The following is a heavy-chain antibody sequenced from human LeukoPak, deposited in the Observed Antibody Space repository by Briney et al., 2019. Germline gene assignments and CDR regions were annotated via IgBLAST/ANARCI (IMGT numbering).Heavy chain of an antibody. V-gene: IGHV3-23*01. CDR3: AKTETTVWNYFDS. CDR2: VSGTDTRT. CDR1: GFTFRHYA. J-gene: IGHJ4*02. D-gene: IGHD4-17*01. Sequence: GGSLRLSCAASGFTFRHYAMGWVRQAPGKGLEWVSGVSGTDTRTYYADSVRGRFTISRDDSKNTLSLQMSRLRVDDTAFYYCAKTETTVWNYFDSWGQGTLVTVSS.